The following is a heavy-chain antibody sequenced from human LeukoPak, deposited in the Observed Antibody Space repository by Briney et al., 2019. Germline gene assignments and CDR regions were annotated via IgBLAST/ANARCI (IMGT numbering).Heavy chain of an antibody. J-gene: IGHJ4*02. Sequence: GGSLRLSCAASGFTFSSYGMSWVRQAPGKGLEWVANIKQDGSEKYYVYSVKGRFTISRDNAKNSLYLQMNSLRAEDTAVYYGARGPGATTFDYWGQGTLVTVSS. CDR2: IKQDGSEK. CDR3: ARGPGATTFDY. V-gene: IGHV3-7*01. D-gene: IGHD1-26*01. CDR1: GFTFSSYG.